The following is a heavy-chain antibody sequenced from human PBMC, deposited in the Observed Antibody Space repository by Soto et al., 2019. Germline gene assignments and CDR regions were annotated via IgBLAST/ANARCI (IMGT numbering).Heavy chain of an antibody. Sequence: PGESLKLSCKGSGYTFTSYWIDWVRQMPGKGLEWMGIIYPGDSDTRYSPSFQGQVTISTDKSNNTPYLQLSSLKASDTAMYYCERTSAAGKYYYGMDVWGQGTTVTVSS. D-gene: IGHD6-13*01. V-gene: IGHV5-51*01. J-gene: IGHJ6*02. CDR1: GYTFTSYW. CDR3: ERTSAAGKYYYGMDV. CDR2: IYPGDSDT.